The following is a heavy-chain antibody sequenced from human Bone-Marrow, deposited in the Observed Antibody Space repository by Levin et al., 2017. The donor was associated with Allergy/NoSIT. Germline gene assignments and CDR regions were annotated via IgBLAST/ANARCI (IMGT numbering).Heavy chain of an antibody. V-gene: IGHV3-30-3*01. CDR3: ARPTHGDFWGAFDY. CDR1: GFTFSSYA. Sequence: GESLKISCAASGFTFSSYAMHWVRQAPGKGLEWVAVISYDGSNKYYADSVKGRFTISRDNSKNTLYLQMNSLRAEDTAVYYCARPTHGDFWGAFDYWGQGTLVTVSS. J-gene: IGHJ4*02. CDR2: ISYDGSNK. D-gene: IGHD4-17*01.